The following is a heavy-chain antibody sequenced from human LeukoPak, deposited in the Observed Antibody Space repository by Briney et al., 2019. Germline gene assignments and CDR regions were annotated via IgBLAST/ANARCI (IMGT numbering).Heavy chain of an antibody. V-gene: IGHV4-39*07. CDR3: ASNWNYRDYYYYYYMDV. Sequence: SETLSLTCTVSGGSISSSSYYWGWIRQPPGKGLEWIGSIYYSGSTYYNPSLKSRVTISVDTSKNQFSLKLSSVTAADTAVYYCASNWNYRDYYYYYYMDVWGKGTTVTVSS. CDR2: IYYSGST. CDR1: GGSISSSSYY. D-gene: IGHD1-7*01. J-gene: IGHJ6*03.